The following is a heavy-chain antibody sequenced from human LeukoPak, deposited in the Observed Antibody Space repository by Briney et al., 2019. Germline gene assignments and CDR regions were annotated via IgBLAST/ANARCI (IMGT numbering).Heavy chain of an antibody. CDR1: GFTFSSYG. CDR3: AKDYEVGASSPLGY. Sequence: GGSLRLSCAASGFTFSSYGMHWVRQAPGKGLEWVGFIRYDGSNKYYADSVKGRFTISRDNSKNTLYLQMNSLRAEDTAVYYCAKDYEVGASSPLGYWGQGTLVTVSS. V-gene: IGHV3-30*02. D-gene: IGHD1-26*01. J-gene: IGHJ4*02. CDR2: IRYDGSNK.